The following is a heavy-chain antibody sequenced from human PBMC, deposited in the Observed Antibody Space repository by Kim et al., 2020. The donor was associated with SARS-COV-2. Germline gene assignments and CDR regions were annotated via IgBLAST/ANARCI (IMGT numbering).Heavy chain of an antibody. J-gene: IGHJ4*02. CDR3: APRYNSGYYYFDY. CDR1: GFTFSSCA. V-gene: IGHV3-23*01. Sequence: GGSLRLSCAASGFTFSSCAMSWVRQAPGKGLEWVSSISACRGNTFYAGSVKGRFTISRDNSKDTLYLQMDSLRAEDTAVYYCAPRYNSGYYYFDYWGQGTLVTVSS. CDR2: ISACRGNT. D-gene: IGHD3-22*01.